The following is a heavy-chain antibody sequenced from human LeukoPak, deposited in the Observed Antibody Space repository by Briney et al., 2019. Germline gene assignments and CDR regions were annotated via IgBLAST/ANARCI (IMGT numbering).Heavy chain of an antibody. D-gene: IGHD3-9*01. CDR3: ARDARYFDWLPHPNWFDP. J-gene: IGHJ5*02. CDR1: GGTFSSYA. V-gene: IGHV1-18*01. Sequence: GASVKVSCKASGGTFSSYAISWVRQAPGQGLEWMGWISAYNGNTNYAQKLQGRVTMTTDTSTSTAYMELRSLRSDDTAVYYCARDARYFDWLPHPNWFDPWGQGTLVTVSS. CDR2: ISAYNGNT.